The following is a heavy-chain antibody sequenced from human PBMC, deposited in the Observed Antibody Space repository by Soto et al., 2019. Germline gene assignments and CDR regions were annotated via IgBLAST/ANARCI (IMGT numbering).Heavy chain of an antibody. CDR3: AKRRGYSNGEFDY. CDR2: ITAYNGNT. V-gene: IGHV1-18*01. Sequence: QVQLVQSGAEVKKPGASVKVSCKASGYTFTSYGISWVRQAPGQGLEWMGWITAYNGNTNYAQKLQDRVTMTTDTSTSTAHMELRSLRSDDTAVYYCAKRRGYSNGEFDYWGQGTLVTVSS. J-gene: IGHJ4*02. CDR1: GYTFTSYG. D-gene: IGHD5-18*01.